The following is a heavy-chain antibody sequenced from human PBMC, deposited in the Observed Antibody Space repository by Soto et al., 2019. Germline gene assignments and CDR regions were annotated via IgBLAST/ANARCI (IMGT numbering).Heavy chain of an antibody. CDR1: GFRFDDFA. CDR2: ISWNRGDK. Sequence: VQMVESGGGLVKPGMSLRLSCAASGFRFDDFAMHWVRQGQGKGLEWVSGISWNRGDKDYGDSVKGRFVISRDNDKNSLDLQMNSLRPEVTAVYYGVRGRGPMNRGYFFSWGRGTLVIVSP. CDR3: VRGRGPMNRGYFFS. V-gene: IGHV3-9*01. J-gene: IGHJ4*02. D-gene: IGHD2-21*01.